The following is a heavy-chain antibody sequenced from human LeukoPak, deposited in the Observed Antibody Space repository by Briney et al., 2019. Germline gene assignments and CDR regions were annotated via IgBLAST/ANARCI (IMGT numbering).Heavy chain of an antibody. J-gene: IGHJ3*02. CDR1: AGSISSYY. Sequence: PSETLSLTCTVSAGSISSYYWSWIRQPAGKGLEWIGRIYTSGSTNYNPSLKSRVTMSVDTSKNQFSLKLSSVTAADTAVYYCARAYYDFWSGYPTDAFDIWGQGTMVTVSS. V-gene: IGHV4-4*07. D-gene: IGHD3-3*01. CDR3: ARAYYDFWSGYPTDAFDI. CDR2: IYTSGST.